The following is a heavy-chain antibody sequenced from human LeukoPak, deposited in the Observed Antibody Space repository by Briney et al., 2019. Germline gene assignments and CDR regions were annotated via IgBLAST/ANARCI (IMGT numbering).Heavy chain of an antibody. D-gene: IGHD6-19*01. J-gene: IGHJ4*02. CDR3: ARDVSPYSSGWYGY. CDR1: GFTFSSYS. V-gene: IGHV3-21*01. CDR2: TSSSSSYI. Sequence: PGGSLRLSCAASGFTFSSYSMNWVRQAPGEGLEWVSSTSSSSSYIYYADSVKGRFTISRDNAKNSLYLQMNSLRAEDTAVYYCARDVSPYSSGWYGYWGQGTLVTVSS.